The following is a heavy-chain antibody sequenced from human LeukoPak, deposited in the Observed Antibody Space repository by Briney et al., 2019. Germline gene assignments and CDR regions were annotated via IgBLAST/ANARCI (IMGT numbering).Heavy chain of an antibody. J-gene: IGHJ5*02. CDR2: IIPIFGTA. Sequence: ASVKVSCKASGGTFSSYAISWVRQAPGQGLEWMGGIIPIFGTANYAQKFQGRVTITTDESTSTAYMELSSLRSEDTAVYYCARERGYCSSTSCRGWFDPWGQGTLVTVSS. CDR1: GGTFSSYA. D-gene: IGHD2-2*01. V-gene: IGHV1-69*05. CDR3: ARERGYCSSTSCRGWFDP.